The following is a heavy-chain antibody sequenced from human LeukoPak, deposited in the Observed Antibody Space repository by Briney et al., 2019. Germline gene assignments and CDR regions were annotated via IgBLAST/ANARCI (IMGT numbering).Heavy chain of an antibody. CDR2: ISSSGSTI. CDR1: GFTFSSYS. J-gene: IGHJ4*02. V-gene: IGHV3-48*04. Sequence: GGSLRLSCAASGFTFSSYSMNWVRQAPGKGLEWVSYISSSGSTIYYADSVKGRFTISRDNAKNSLYLQMNSLRAEDTAMYYCARDTFGVVVTAMMDYWGQGTLVTVSS. D-gene: IGHD2-21*02. CDR3: ARDTFGVVVTAMMDY.